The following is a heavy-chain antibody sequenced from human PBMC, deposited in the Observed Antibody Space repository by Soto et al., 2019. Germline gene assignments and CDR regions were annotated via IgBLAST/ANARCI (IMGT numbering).Heavy chain of an antibody. CDR1: GFTFGDYW. D-gene: IGHD3-22*01. V-gene: IGHV3-74*03. J-gene: IGHJ4*02. Sequence: PGGSLRLSCAASGFTFGDYWMHWVRQPPGKGPEWVSRMTGDGRTTQYADSVKGRFTASRDNATSTAYMELSSLRSEDTAVYYCARAPDDSSGYYYDVFDYWGQGTLVTVSS. CDR3: ARAPDDSSGYYYDVFDY. CDR2: MTGDGRTT.